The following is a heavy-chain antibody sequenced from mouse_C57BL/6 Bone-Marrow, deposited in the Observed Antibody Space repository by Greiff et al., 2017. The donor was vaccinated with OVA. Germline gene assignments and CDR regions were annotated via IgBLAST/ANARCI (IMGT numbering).Heavy chain of an antibody. CDR3: APYDGFAY. Sequence: EVQVVESGGGLVKPGGSLKLSCAASGFTFSSYTMSWVRQTPEKRLEWVATISGGGGNTYYPDSVKGRFTISRDNAKNTLYLQMSSLRSEDTALYYCAPYDGFAYWGQGTLVTVSA. D-gene: IGHD2-12*01. V-gene: IGHV5-9*01. J-gene: IGHJ3*01. CDR1: GFTFSSYT. CDR2: ISGGGGNT.